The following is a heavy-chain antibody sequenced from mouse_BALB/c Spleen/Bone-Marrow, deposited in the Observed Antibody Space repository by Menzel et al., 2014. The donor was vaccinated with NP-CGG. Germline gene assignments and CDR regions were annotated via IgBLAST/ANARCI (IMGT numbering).Heavy chain of an antibody. D-gene: IGHD3-1*01. CDR1: GYTFSNYW. CDR3: TTLARNNFDY. J-gene: IGHJ2*01. CDR2: IHPGNSDT. Sequence: EVKLVESGTVLARPGAAVKMSCKASGYTFSNYWMHWIKQRPGQGLERIGTIHPGNSDTTYNQKFKGKAKLTAVTSTSTAYMELSSLTNEDSAVYYCTTLARNNFDYWGQGTTLTVSS. V-gene: IGHV1-5*01.